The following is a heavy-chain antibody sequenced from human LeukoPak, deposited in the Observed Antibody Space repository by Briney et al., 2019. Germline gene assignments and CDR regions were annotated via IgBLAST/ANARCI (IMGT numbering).Heavy chain of an antibody. J-gene: IGHJ4*02. CDR2: INPDKGDT. V-gene: IGHV1-3*01. Sequence: ASVKVSCKASGYSFTTYATRWVRQAPGQRLEWMGWINPDKGDTKYSQNFQGRITVTRDTSASTTYMELSSLVSEDTAVHYCARRSKGSYGNPSDYWGQGTLVTVSS. CDR3: ARRSKGSYGNPSDY. CDR1: GYSFTTYA. D-gene: IGHD4-17*01.